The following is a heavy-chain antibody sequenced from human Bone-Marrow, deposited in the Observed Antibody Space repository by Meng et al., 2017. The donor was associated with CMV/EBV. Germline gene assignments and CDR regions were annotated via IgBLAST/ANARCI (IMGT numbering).Heavy chain of an antibody. CDR2: IRYDGSNK. Sequence: GESLKISCAASGFTFSSYGMHWVRQAPGKGLEWVAFIRYDGSNKYYADSVKGRFTISRDNSKNTLYLQMNSLRAEDSAVYYCARITGKYRDYWGQGTLVTVSS. V-gene: IGHV3-30*02. D-gene: IGHD1-14*01. J-gene: IGHJ4*02. CDR1: GFTFSSYG. CDR3: ARITGKYRDY.